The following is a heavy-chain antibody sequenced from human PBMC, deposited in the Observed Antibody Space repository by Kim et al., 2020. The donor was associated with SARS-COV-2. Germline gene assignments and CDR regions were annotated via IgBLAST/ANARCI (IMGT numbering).Heavy chain of an antibody. Sequence: SETLSLTCAVSGGSISGYYWSWIRQPPGKGLEWIGEITYRGSTGYNPSLKSRVTISVDTSKNQFSLKLSSVTAADTAMYYCARGARGNCSSSNSPKGFDPWGEGALVTAAS. V-gene: IGHV4-59*12. J-gene: IGHJ5*02. CDR1: GGSISGYY. CDR2: ITYRGST. CDR3: ARGARGNCSSSNSPKGFDP. D-gene: IGHD2-2*01.